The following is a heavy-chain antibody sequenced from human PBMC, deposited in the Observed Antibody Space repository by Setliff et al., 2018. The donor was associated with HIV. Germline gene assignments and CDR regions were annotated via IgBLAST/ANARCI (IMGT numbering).Heavy chain of an antibody. Sequence: ASVKVSCKASGYTFTSYYMHWVRRAPGQGLEWMGIINPSGGGTTYARKFQGRVTVTRDTSTTTVYMELSGLRSEDTAVYYCARATEAGTIDYWGQGTRVTVSS. J-gene: IGHJ4*02. CDR3: ARATEAGTIDY. D-gene: IGHD1-1*01. CDR2: INPSGGGT. V-gene: IGHV1-46*01. CDR1: GYTFTSYY.